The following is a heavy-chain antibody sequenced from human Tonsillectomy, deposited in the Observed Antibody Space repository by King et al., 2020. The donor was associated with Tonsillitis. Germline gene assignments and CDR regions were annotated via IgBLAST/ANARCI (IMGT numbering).Heavy chain of an antibody. CDR2: INHSGST. CDR1: GGSFSGYY. Sequence: VQLQQWGAGLLKPSETLSLTCAVYGGSFSGYYWSWIRQPPGKGLEWIGEINHSGSTNYNPSLKSRVTISVDTSKNQFSLKLSSVTAADTAVYYCARDWWELHYYYYGMDVWGQGTTVTVSS. J-gene: IGHJ6*02. CDR3: ARDWWELHYYYYGMDV. D-gene: IGHD1-26*01. V-gene: IGHV4-34*01.